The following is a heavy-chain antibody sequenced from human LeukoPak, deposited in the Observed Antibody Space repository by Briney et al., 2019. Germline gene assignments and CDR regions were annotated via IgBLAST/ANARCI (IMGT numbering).Heavy chain of an antibody. V-gene: IGHV1-24*01. D-gene: IGHD6-13*01. CDR3: ATFPMAAAGIPIPRYYGMDV. CDR1: GYTLTELS. J-gene: IGHJ6*02. CDR2: FDPEDGET. Sequence: ASVKVSCKVSGYTLTELSMHWVRQAPGKGLEWMGGFDPEDGETIYAQKFQGRVTMTEDTSTDTAYMELSSLRSEDTAVYYCATFPMAAAGIPIPRYYGMDVWGQGTRSPSP.